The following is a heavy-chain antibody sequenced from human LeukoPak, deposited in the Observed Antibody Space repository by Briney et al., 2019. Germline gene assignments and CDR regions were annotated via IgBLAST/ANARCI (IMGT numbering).Heavy chain of an antibody. CDR2: INPTGGST. CDR3: ARVPIYGQLDNYFDY. Sequence: GASVKVSCKASGYTFSSYYMHWVRRAPGQGLEWMGIINPTGGSTSYAQNFQGRVTMTRDMSTSTVYMELRSLRSEDTAVYYCARVPIYGQLDNYFDYWGQGTLVTVSS. V-gene: IGHV1-46*01. CDR1: GYTFSSYY. J-gene: IGHJ4*02. D-gene: IGHD6-6*01.